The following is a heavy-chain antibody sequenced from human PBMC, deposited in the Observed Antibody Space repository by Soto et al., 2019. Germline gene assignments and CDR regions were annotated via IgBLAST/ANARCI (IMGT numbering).Heavy chain of an antibody. J-gene: IGHJ4*02. CDR2: IYYSGST. CDR1: GGSISSGGYY. CDR3: ARAFSNSEDYFDY. D-gene: IGHD4-4*01. V-gene: IGHV4-31*03. Sequence: SETLSLTCTVSGGSISSGGYYWSWIRQHPGKGLEWIGYIYYSGSTYYNPSLKSRVTISVDTSKNLFSLKLSSVTAADTAVYCCARAFSNSEDYFDYWGQGTLVTVSS.